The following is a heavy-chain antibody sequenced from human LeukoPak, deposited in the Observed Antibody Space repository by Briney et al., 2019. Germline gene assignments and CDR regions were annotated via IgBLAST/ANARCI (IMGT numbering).Heavy chain of an antibody. CDR2: MNPNSGNT. J-gene: IGHJ6*03. D-gene: IGHD1-26*01. Sequence: ASVKVSCKASGGTFSSYAISWVRQAPGQGLEWMGGMNPNSGNTGYAQKFQGRVTITRNTSISTAYMELSSLRSEDTAVYYCARGYRWELVGYHYYYMDVWGKGTTVTVSS. CDR1: GGTFSSYA. V-gene: IGHV1-8*03. CDR3: ARGYRWELVGYHYYYMDV.